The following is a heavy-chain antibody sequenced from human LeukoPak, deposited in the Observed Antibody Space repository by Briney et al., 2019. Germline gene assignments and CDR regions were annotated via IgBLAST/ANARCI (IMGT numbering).Heavy chain of an antibody. CDR2: IWYGGSNK. V-gene: IGHV3-33*08. CDR3: ARGGQQPPPPYYYYYMDV. Sequence: PGGSLRLSCAASGFTFSSYGMHWVRQAPGKGLEWVAVIWYGGSNKYYADSVKGRFTISRDNSKNTLYLQMNSLRAEDTAVYYCARGGQQPPPPYYYYYMDVWGKGTTVTVSS. J-gene: IGHJ6*03. D-gene: IGHD6-13*01. CDR1: GFTFSSYG.